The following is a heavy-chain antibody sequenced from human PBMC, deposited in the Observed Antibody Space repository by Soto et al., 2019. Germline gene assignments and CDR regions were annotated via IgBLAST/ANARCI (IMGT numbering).Heavy chain of an antibody. V-gene: IGHV4-30-4*01. J-gene: IGHJ4*02. CDR3: AGYSYGVHFDY. CDR1: GDSINSGNYY. Sequence: SETLSLTCTVSGDSINSGNYYWSWIRQPPGKGLEWIGYIYYSGTTYYNPSLKSRVTISVDTSKNQFSLKLSSVTAADTAVYYCAGYSYGVHFDYWGQGTQVIVSS. CDR2: IYYSGTT. D-gene: IGHD5-18*01.